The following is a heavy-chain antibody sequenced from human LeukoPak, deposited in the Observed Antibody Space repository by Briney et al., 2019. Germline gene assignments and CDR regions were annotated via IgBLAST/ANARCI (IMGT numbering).Heavy chain of an antibody. CDR2: IYTTGST. CDR3: ARDYEPEPYYYDSSGYWYFDL. J-gene: IGHJ2*01. V-gene: IGHV4-61*02. Sequence: PSETLSLTCTVYGGSLSSGSYYWSWIRQPAGKGLEWIGRIYTTGSTNYNPSLKSRVTISVDTSKNQFSLKLSSVTAADTAVYYCARDYEPEPYYYDSSGYWYFDLWGRGTLVTVSS. CDR1: GGSLSSGSYY. D-gene: IGHD3-22*01.